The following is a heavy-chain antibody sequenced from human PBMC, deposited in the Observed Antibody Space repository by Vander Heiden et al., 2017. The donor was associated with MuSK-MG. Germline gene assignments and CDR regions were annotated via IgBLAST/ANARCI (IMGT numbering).Heavy chain of an antibody. CDR3: ALIEGSYYYFDY. D-gene: IGHD1-26*01. CDR1: GGSFSGYY. V-gene: IGHV4-34*01. J-gene: IGHJ4*02. Sequence: QVQLQQWGAGLLKPSETLSLTCAVYGGSFSGYYWSWIRQPPGKGLEWIGEINHSGSTNYNPSLKSRVTISVDTSKNQFSLKLSSVTAADTAVYYCALIEGSYYYFDYWGQGTLVTVSS. CDR2: INHSGST.